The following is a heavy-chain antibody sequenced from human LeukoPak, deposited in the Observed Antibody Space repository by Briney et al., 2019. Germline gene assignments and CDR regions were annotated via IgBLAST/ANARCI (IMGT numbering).Heavy chain of an antibody. Sequence: SETLSLTCTVSGGSISSYYWSWIRQPPGKGLEWIGYIYYSGSTNYNPSLKSRVTISVDTSKNHFSLKLSSVAAADTAVYYCASGGATGYSSGWYGLGAFDIWGQGTMVTVSS. CDR1: GGSISSYY. V-gene: IGHV4-59*01. CDR3: ASGGATGYSSGWYGLGAFDI. J-gene: IGHJ3*02. CDR2: IYYSGST. D-gene: IGHD6-19*01.